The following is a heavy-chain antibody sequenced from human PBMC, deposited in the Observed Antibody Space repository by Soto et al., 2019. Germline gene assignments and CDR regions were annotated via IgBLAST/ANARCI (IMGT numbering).Heavy chain of an antibody. Sequence: SGSTLVNPTQTLTLTCTFSGFSLSTSGVAVGWIRQPPGKALEWLALIYWNDEKLYRPSLKSRLTITKDTSKNQVVLTVTNMEPVDRATYDCAHTFGSGWYQGYFDYWGQGXLVTVSS. CDR2: IYWNDEK. V-gene: IGHV2-5*01. CDR3: AHTFGSGWYQGYFDY. J-gene: IGHJ4*02. D-gene: IGHD6-19*01. CDR1: GFSLSTSGVA.